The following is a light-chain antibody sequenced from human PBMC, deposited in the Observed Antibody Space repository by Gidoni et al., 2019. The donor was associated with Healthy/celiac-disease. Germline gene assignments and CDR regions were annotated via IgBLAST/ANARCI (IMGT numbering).Light chain of an antibody. CDR3: QHSDITPRYT. CDR2: AAS. Sequence: DIQMTQSPSSLSASVGDRVTITCRASQSISSYLNWYQQKPGKAPKLLIYAASSLQSGVTSRLSGSGSGTGFTHTSSSVQPKDFATNYCQHSDITPRYTFGQGTKLEIK. V-gene: IGKV1-39*01. CDR1: QSISSY. J-gene: IGKJ2*01.